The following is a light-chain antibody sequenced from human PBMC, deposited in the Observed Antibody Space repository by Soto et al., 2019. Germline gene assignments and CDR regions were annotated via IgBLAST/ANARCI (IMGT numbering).Light chain of an antibody. Sequence: DIQMTQSPSTLSGSVGDRVTITCRASQTISSWLAWYQQKPGKAPTLLIYKASTLNSGVPSRFSGSGSGTEVTLTISSLQPDDFATDYCQHYNSYSEAFGQGTKVELK. CDR3: QHYNSYSEA. CDR2: KAS. J-gene: IGKJ1*01. CDR1: QTISSW. V-gene: IGKV1-5*03.